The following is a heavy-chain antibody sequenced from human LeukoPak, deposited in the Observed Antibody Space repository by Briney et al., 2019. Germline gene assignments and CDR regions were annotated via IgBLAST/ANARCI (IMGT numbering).Heavy chain of an antibody. CDR2: ISSRGTST. V-gene: IGHV3-48*01. CDR3: GKHDSSSDY. D-gene: IGHD3-22*01. Sequence: HPGGSLRLSCVASGFIFSDFGMNWVRQVPGKGLEWVAFISSRGTSTFYADSVMGRFTISRDNSKNTLYLQMNTLRAEDTAVYYCGKHDSSSDYWGQGTLVTVSS. J-gene: IGHJ4*02. CDR1: GFIFSDFG.